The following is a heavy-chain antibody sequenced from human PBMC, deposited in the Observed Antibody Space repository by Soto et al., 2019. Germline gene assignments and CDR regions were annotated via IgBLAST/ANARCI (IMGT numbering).Heavy chain of an antibody. CDR2: INPNSGGT. CDR1: GYTFTGYY. V-gene: IGHV1-2*04. CDR3: AREGDYWSGGSCVDYYYYYGMDV. J-gene: IGHJ6*02. Sequence: QVQLVQSGAEVKKPGASVKVSCKASGYTFTGYYMHWVRQAPGQGLEWMGWINPNSGGTNYAQKFQGWVTMTRDTSISTAYMELSRLRSDDTAVYYCAREGDYWSGGSCVDYYYYYGMDVWGQGTTVTVSS. D-gene: IGHD2-15*01.